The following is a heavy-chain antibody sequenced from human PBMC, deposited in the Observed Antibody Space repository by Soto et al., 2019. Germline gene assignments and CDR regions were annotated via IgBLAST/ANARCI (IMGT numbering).Heavy chain of an antibody. CDR1: GFTFSNYY. V-gene: IGHV3-11*01. CDR2: ISSREVTV. D-gene: IGHD6-19*01. Sequence: ESGGGLVKPGGSLRLSCAASGFTFSNYYMTWIRQAPGTGLECLSYISSREVTVYYADSVKGRFTISRDNTKNSLYLQMTTLRDEDTAVYYCARVSASGWHVNGRDYFDSWGQGTLVTVSS. J-gene: IGHJ4*02. CDR3: ARVSASGWHVNGRDYFDS.